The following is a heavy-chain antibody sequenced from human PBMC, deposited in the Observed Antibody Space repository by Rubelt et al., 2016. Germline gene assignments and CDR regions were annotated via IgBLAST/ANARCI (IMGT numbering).Heavy chain of an antibody. CDR1: GGSISSYY. J-gene: IGHJ2*01. Sequence: QVQLQESGPGLVKPSETLSLTCTVSGGSISSYYWSWIRQPPGKGLEWIGSIYYSGSTYYNPSLQSRVTISVDTSKNQFSLKLSSVTAADTAVYYCARGDRSGSYHFDLWGRGTLVTVSS. CDR3: ARGDRSGSYHFDL. CDR2: IYYSGST. D-gene: IGHD1-26*01. V-gene: IGHV4-59*05.